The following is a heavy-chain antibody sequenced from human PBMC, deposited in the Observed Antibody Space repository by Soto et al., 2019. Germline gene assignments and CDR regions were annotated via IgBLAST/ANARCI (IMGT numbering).Heavy chain of an antibody. CDR3: AREGMAWSIDY. D-gene: IGHD2-8*02. J-gene: IGHJ4*02. V-gene: IGHV3-48*03. Sequence: GGSLRLSCAASGFSFISYEMKWVRQAPGKGLEWLSYISSSSTTIYYADSVKGRFTISRDNARNSLYLHMSSLRVEDTAVYYCAREGMAWSIDYWGQGTPVTVSS. CDR2: ISSSSTTI. CDR1: GFSFISYE.